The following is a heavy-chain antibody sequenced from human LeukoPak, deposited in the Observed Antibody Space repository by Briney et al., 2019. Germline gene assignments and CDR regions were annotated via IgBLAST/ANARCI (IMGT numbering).Heavy chain of an antibody. V-gene: IGHV1-2*02. D-gene: IGHD3-10*01. CDR2: INPNNGGT. CDR3: ARDLYGSETARVLGGAFDI. CDR1: GGTFSSYA. Sequence: GSSVKVSCKASGGTFSSYAISWVRQAPGQGLEWMGWINPNNGGTNYAQKFQGRVTMTRDTSITTAYMELSRLISDDTAVYYCARDLYGSETARVLGGAFDIWGQGTMVTVSS. J-gene: IGHJ3*02.